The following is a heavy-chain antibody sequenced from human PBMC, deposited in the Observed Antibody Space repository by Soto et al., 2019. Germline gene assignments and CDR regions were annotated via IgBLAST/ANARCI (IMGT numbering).Heavy chain of an antibody. V-gene: IGHV4-4*07. CDR2: IYTSGST. D-gene: IGHD6-19*01. CDR1: GGSISNYY. CDR3: ARESYSSAWGLFDY. Sequence: SETLSLTCTVSGGSISNYYWSWIRQPAGKGLEWIGRIYTSGSTNYNPSLESRVTMSVDTSKNQFSLKLRSVTAADTAVYYCARESYSSAWGLFDYWGQGTLVTVSS. J-gene: IGHJ4*02.